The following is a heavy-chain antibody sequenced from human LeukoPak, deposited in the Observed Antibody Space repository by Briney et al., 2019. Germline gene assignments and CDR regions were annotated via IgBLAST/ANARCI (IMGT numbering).Heavy chain of an antibody. CDR3: TRGERLGLDS. J-gene: IGHJ4*02. V-gene: IGHV4-59*01. D-gene: IGHD6-19*01. CDR1: GASITTYY. Sequence: SETLSLTCTVPGASITTYYWSWIRQSPGKGLEWIGYISYSRSSNYNPSLKSRVTISVDTSKNQFSLKLTSVTAADTAVYYCTRGERLGLDSWGQGTLVTVSS. CDR2: ISYSRSS.